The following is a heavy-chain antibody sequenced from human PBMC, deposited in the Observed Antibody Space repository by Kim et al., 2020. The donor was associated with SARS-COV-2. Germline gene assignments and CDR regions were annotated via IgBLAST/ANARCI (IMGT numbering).Heavy chain of an antibody. J-gene: IGHJ4*02. CDR2: ISSSSSYI. V-gene: IGHV3-21*01. CDR3: ARGFGRIVGARGGY. CDR1: GFTFSSYS. Sequence: GGSLRLSCAASGFTFSSYSMNWVRQAPGKGLEWVSSISSSSSYIYYADSVKGRFTISRDNAKNSLYLQMNSLRAEDTAVYYCARGFGRIVGARGGYWGQGTLVTVSS. D-gene: IGHD1-26*01.